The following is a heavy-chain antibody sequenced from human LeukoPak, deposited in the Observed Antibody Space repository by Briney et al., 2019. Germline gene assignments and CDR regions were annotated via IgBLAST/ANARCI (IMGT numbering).Heavy chain of an antibody. V-gene: IGHV4-34*01. Sequence: SETLSLTCAVYGGSFSGYYWSWIRQPPGKGLEWIGEINHSGSTNYNPSLKSRVTISVDTSKNQFSLKLSSVTAEDTAVYYCARGPVEMATMEGSWFDPWGQGTLVTVSS. CDR1: GGSFSGYY. CDR3: ARGPVEMATMEGSWFDP. J-gene: IGHJ5*02. D-gene: IGHD5-24*01. CDR2: INHSGST.